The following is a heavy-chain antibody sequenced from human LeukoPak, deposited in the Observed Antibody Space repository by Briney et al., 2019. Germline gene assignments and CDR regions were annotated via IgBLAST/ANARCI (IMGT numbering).Heavy chain of an antibody. V-gene: IGHV3-48*02. CDR1: GLTFSSYG. CDR2: LSSGNTM. Sequence: GGSLRLSCGASGLTFSSYGMNWVRHAPGKGLEWVSYLSSGNTMYYADSVKGRFTISRDNAKNSLFMQMISLRDEDTAVYYCARYEVGAFDIWGQGTMVTVSS. J-gene: IGHJ3*02. CDR3: ARYEVGAFDI. D-gene: IGHD1-26*01.